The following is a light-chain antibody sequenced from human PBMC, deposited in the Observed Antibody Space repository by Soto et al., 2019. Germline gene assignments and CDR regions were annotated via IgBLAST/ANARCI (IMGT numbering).Light chain of an antibody. CDR2: NAS. CDR3: QQYNSYSWT. CDR1: QSISSW. V-gene: IGKV1-5*03. Sequence: IQMTHSPSALSASVGDRDTITCRASQSISSWLAWYQQKPGKAPKLLIYNASSLESGVPSRFSGSGSGTEFTLTISSLQPDDFATYYCQQYNSYSWTFGQGTKVDIK. J-gene: IGKJ1*01.